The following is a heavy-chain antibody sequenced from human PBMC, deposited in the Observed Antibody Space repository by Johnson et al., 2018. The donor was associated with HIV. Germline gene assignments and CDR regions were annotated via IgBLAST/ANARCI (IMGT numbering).Heavy chain of an antibody. J-gene: IGHJ3*02. D-gene: IGHD6-6*01. CDR2: ISYDGSNK. V-gene: IGHV3-30*18. CDR1: GFTLSTYG. CDR3: AKGGIATRFFDI. Sequence: QVQLVESGGGVVQPGRSLRLSCAASGFTLSTYGMHWVRQAPGKGLEWVAVISYDGSNKYYADSVKGRFTISRDNSKNTLYLQMNSLRAKDTALYYCAKGGIATRFFDIWGQGTMVTVSS.